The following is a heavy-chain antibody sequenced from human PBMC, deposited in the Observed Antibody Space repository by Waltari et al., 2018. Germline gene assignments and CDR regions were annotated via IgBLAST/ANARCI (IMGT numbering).Heavy chain of an antibody. CDR2: IWYDGSNK. J-gene: IGHJ4*02. CDR3: AKDLGEWGDYFDY. Sequence: QVQLVESGGGVVQPGRSLRLSCAASGFTFSSSGMHWVRQAPGKGLEWVAVIWYDGSNKYYADSVKGRFTISRDNSKNTLYLQMNSLRAEDTAMYYCAKDLGEWGDYFDYWGQGTLVTVSS. D-gene: IGHD3-10*01. CDR1: GFTFSSSG. V-gene: IGHV3-30*18.